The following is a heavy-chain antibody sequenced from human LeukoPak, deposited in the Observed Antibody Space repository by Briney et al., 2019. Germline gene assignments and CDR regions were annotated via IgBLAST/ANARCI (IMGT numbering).Heavy chain of an antibody. CDR3: ARDDCSSTSCLNDY. D-gene: IGHD2-2*01. Sequence: ASVKVSCKASGGTFSSYAISWVRQAPGQGLEWMGWISAYNGDTSYAQKLQGRVTMTTDTSTSTTYMELRSLRSDDTAVYYCARDDCSSTSCLNDYWGQGTLVTVSS. CDR2: ISAYNGDT. V-gene: IGHV1-18*01. J-gene: IGHJ4*02. CDR1: GGTFSSYA.